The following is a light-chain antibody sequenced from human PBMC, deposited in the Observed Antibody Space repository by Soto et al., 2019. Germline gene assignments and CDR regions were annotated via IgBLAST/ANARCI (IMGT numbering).Light chain of an antibody. CDR1: ESVSTSY. CDR2: GAS. V-gene: IGKV3-20*01. J-gene: IGKJ3*01. Sequence: EIVLTQSPGTLSLSPGERATLSCRASESVSTSYLAWYKQKPGQAPRLLIYGASGRATGIPDRFSVSASGTDFTLTISRLEPEDFAVYYCQHYGTSALFGPGTKVDIK. CDR3: QHYGTSAL.